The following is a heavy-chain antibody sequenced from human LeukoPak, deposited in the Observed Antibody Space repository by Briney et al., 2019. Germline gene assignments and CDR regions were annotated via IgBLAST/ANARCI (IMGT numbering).Heavy chain of an antibody. Sequence: GGSLRLSCAASGFTFSSFAMSWVRQAPGKGLEWVSGISGIDGSTYYADSVKGRFTISRDNSKNTLYLQMNSLRAEDTAVYYCAREWASYDRSGYYPFDHWGQGTLVTVSS. D-gene: IGHD3-22*01. CDR1: GFTFSSFA. V-gene: IGHV3-23*01. J-gene: IGHJ4*02. CDR3: AREWASYDRSGYYPFDH. CDR2: ISGIDGST.